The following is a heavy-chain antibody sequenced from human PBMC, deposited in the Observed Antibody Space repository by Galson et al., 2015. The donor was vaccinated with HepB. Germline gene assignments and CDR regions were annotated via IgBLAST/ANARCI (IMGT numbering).Heavy chain of an antibody. J-gene: IGHJ4*02. V-gene: IGHV3-48*03. Sequence: SLRLSCGASGFTFSSYEMNWVRQAPGKGLEWVSYISSSGSTIYYADSVKGRFTISRDNAKNSLYLQMNSLRAEDTAVYYCARGEGIGTMIVVALGAFFDYWGQGTLVTVSS. D-gene: IGHD3-22*01. CDR2: ISSSGSTI. CDR1: GFTFSSYE. CDR3: ARGEGIGTMIVVALGAFFDY.